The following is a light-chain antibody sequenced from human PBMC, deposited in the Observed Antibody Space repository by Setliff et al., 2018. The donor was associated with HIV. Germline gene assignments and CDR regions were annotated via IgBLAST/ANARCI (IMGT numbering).Light chain of an antibody. CDR3: QQNGDSLRT. CDR2: DAT. V-gene: IGKV3-20*01. CDR1: QSVGSR. Sequence: EIVLTQSPGTLSLSPGESATLSCRASQSVGSRLAWYQQQPGRATRLLIYDATARAIGIPDRFRGSGSGTDFTLTIRRLEPEDFAMYYCQQNGDSLRTFGQGTKVDIK. J-gene: IGKJ1*01.